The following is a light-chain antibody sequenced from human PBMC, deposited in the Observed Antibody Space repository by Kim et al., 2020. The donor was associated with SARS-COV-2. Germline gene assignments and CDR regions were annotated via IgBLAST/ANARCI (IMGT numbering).Light chain of an antibody. J-gene: IGLJ3*02. CDR1: SSDIGGYNH. V-gene: IGLV2-8*01. CDR3: SSYGGNNNWV. CDR2: DVS. Sequence: GQSVTISCTGTSSDIGGYNHVSWYQQHPGKAPKLMIYDVSKWPSGVPDRFSGSKSGNTASLTVSGLQADDEANYYCSSYGGNNNWVFGGGTQLTVL.